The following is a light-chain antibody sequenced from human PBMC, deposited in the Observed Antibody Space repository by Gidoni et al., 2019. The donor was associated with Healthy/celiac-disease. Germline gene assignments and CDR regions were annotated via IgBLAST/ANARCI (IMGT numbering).Light chain of an antibody. CDR1: QSVSSSY. Sequence: EIVLTQSPGTLSLSPGESATLSCRASQSVSSSYLAWYQQKPGQAPRLLIYGASSRATGIQDRFSGSGSGTDFTLTISRLEPEDFAVYYCQQYGSSQTFGQGTKVEIK. CDR3: QQYGSSQT. J-gene: IGKJ1*01. V-gene: IGKV3-20*01. CDR2: GAS.